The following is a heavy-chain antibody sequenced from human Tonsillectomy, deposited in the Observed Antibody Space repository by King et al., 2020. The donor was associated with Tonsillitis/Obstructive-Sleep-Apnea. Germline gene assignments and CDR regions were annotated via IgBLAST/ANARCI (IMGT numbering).Heavy chain of an antibody. Sequence: VQLVESGGGLVKPGGSLRLSCAASGFTFSDYYMSWIRQAPGKGLEGVSYIISSSSYTNYADPVEGRFTISRDNAKNSPYLQMNSLRAEDTAVYYCARGMHPYYYGSGNQYYFDYWGQGTLVTVSS. CDR2: IISSSSYT. V-gene: IGHV3-11*05. CDR1: GFTFSDYY. CDR3: ARGMHPYYYGSGNQYYFDY. J-gene: IGHJ4*02. D-gene: IGHD3-10*01.